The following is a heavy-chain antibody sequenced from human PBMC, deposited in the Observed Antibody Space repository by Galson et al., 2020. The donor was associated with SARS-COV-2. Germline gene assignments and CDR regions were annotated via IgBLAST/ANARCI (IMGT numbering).Heavy chain of an antibody. CDR2: IYSGGST. CDR3: ARDLGRYGVVPS. Sequence: SLRLSCAASGFTVSSNYMSWVRQAPGKGLEWVSVIYSGGSTYCADSVKGRFTISRDNSQNTLYLQMNSLRAEDTAVYYCARDLGRYGVVPSWGQGTLVTVSS. D-gene: IGHD3-16*01. CDR1: GFTVSSNY. J-gene: IGHJ4*02. V-gene: IGHV3-66*01.